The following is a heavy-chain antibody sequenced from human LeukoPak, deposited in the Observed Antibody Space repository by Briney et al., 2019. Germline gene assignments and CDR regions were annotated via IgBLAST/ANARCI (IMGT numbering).Heavy chain of an antibody. Sequence: ETLSLTCAVSGVSISGSYYYWGWIRQPPGKGLEWIGSIHYSGSTNYNPSLKSRVTISVDTSKNQFSLKLSSVTAADTAVYYCARGYCSGGSCYSYYYYNYMDVWGKGTTVTVSS. CDR3: ARGYCSGGSCYSYYYYNYMDV. D-gene: IGHD2-15*01. V-gene: IGHV4-39*07. CDR2: IHYSGST. J-gene: IGHJ6*03. CDR1: GVSISGSYYY.